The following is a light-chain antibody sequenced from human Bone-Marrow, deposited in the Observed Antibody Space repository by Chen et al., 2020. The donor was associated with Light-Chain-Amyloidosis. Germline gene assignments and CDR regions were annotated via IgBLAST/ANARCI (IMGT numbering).Light chain of an antibody. CDR3: CSYAGIYWV. CDR1: SRDVGGYDS. CDR2: DVS. J-gene: IGLJ3*02. Sequence: QSALTQPRSVSGPPGRSVIISCTGTSRDVGGYDSVSWYQQYPGKAPKLMIYDVSKRPSGVPDRFSASKSGNTASLTISGLQAEDEADYYCCSYAGIYWVFGGGTKLTVL. V-gene: IGLV2-11*01.